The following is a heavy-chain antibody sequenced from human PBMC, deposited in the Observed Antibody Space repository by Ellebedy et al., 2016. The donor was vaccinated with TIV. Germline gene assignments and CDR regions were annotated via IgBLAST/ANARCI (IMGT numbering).Heavy chain of an antibody. CDR3: ARGLALVGATSYAFDI. V-gene: IGHV1-69*04. CDR1: GGTFSSYA. D-gene: IGHD1-26*01. CDR2: IIPILGIA. Sequence: AASVKVSCKASGGTFSSYAISWVRQAPGQGLEWMGRIIPILGIANYAQKFQGRVTITADKSTSTAYMELSSLRSEDTAVYYCARGLALVGATSYAFDIWGQGTMVTVSS. J-gene: IGHJ3*02.